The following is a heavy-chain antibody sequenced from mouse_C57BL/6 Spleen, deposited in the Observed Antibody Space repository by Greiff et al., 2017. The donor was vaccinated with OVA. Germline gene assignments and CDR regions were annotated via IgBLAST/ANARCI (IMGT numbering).Heavy chain of an antibody. CDR3: ASGTGTLFDY. J-gene: IGHJ2*01. D-gene: IGHD4-1*01. CDR1: GYSITSGYD. CDR2: ISYSGST. V-gene: IGHV3-1*01. Sequence: EVKVEESGPGMVKPSQSLSLTCTVTGYSITSGYDWHWIRHFPGNKLEWMGYISYSGSTNYNPSLKSRISITHDTSKNHFFLKLNSVTTEDTATYYCASGTGTLFDYWGQGTTLTVSS.